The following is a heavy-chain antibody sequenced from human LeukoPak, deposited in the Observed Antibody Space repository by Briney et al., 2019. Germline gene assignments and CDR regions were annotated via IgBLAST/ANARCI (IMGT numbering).Heavy chain of an antibody. D-gene: IGHD6-19*01. CDR3: ARFPVAVAGFFDY. J-gene: IGHJ4*02. Sequence: GASVKVSCKASGGTFSSYAISWVRQAPGQGLEWMGRIIPILGIANYAQKFQGRVTITADKSTSTAYMELSSLRSEDTAVYYCARFPVAVAGFFDYWGQGTPVTVSS. V-gene: IGHV1-69*04. CDR1: GGTFSSYA. CDR2: IIPILGIA.